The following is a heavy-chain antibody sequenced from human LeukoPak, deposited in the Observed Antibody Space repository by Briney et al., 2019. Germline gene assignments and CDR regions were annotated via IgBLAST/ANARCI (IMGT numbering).Heavy chain of an antibody. Sequence: TSETLSLTCTVSGYSISSGYYWGWIRQPPGKGLEWIGSIYHSGSTYYNPSLKSRVTISVDTSKNQFSLKLSSVTAADTAVYYCASHLFVRALYYFDYWGQGTLVTVSS. CDR3: ASHLFVRALYYFDY. D-gene: IGHD2-21*01. CDR1: GYSISSGYY. V-gene: IGHV4-38-2*02. J-gene: IGHJ4*02. CDR2: IYHSGST.